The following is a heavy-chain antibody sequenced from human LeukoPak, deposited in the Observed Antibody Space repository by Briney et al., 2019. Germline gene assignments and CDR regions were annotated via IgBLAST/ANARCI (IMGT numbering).Heavy chain of an antibody. Sequence: PGGSLRLSCAASGFTFSSYEMNWVRQAPGKGLEWVSYILNSGTTTYYADSVKGRFTISRDNAKNSLYLQMNGLRAEDTGVYYCARDPPDYWGQGILVTVSS. CDR1: GFTFSSYE. CDR2: ILNSGTTT. CDR3: ARDPPDY. V-gene: IGHV3-48*03. J-gene: IGHJ4*02.